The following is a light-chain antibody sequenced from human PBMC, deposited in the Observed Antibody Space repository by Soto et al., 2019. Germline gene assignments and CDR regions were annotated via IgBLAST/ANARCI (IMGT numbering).Light chain of an antibody. V-gene: IGKV3-11*01. J-gene: IGKJ5*01. CDR1: QSVSSY. CDR3: QQRSNWQVT. Sequence: EIVLTQSPATLSLSPGERATLSCRASQSVSSYLAWYQQKPGQPPRLLIYDASNRATGIPARFSGSGSGTDFTLTISSLEPEDFAVYYCQQRSNWQVTFGQGTRLAIK. CDR2: DAS.